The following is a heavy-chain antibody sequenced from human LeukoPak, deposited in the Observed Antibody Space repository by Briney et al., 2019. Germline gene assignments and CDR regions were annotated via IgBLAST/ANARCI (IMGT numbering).Heavy chain of an antibody. CDR3: ARVGVTAKGWFDP. CDR1: GGSFSGYY. CDR2: INHSGST. Sequence: SETLSLTCAVYGGSFSGYYWSWIRQPPGKGLEWIGEINHSGSTNYNPSLKSRVTIPVDTSKNQFSLKLSSVTAADTAVYYCARVGVTAKGWFDPWGQGTLVTVSS. V-gene: IGHV4-34*01. J-gene: IGHJ5*02. D-gene: IGHD2-21*02.